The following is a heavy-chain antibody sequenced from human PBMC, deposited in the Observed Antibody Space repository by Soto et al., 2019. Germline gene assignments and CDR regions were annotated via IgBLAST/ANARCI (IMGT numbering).Heavy chain of an antibody. J-gene: IGHJ5*02. V-gene: IGHV2-5*02. CDR1: EFSLGTRGVG. CDR3: AHRRPPYNWFDP. CDR2: IYWDDDK. Sequence: SGPTLVNPTQTLTLTCTFSEFSLGTRGVGVGWIRQPPGKALEWLALIYWDDDKRYSPSLKSRLTITKDTSKNQVVLTMTNMDPVDTATYYCAHRRPPYNWFDPWGQGTLVTVSS.